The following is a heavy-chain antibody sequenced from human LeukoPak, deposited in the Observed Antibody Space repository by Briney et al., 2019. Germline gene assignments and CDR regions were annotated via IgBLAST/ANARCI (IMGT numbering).Heavy chain of an antibody. D-gene: IGHD2-15*01. CDR2: IYSGGST. Sequence: GGSLRLSCAASGFTVSSNYMSWVRQAPGKGLEWVSVIYSGGSTYYADSVKGRFTISRDNSKNTLYLQMNSLRAEGTAVYYCARDRGGSYSAIDYWGQGTLVTVSS. J-gene: IGHJ4*02. V-gene: IGHV3-53*01. CDR3: ARDRGGSYSAIDY. CDR1: GFTVSSNY.